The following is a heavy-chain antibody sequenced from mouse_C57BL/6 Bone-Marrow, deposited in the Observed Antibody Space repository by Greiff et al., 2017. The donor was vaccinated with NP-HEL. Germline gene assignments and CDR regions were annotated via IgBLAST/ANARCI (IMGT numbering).Heavy chain of an antibody. CDR1: GFTFSNYW. CDR2: IRLKSDNYAT. CDR3: TGGLIYDGYYPYAMDY. V-gene: IGHV6-3*01. J-gene: IGHJ4*01. D-gene: IGHD2-3*01. Sequence: EVQLVESGGGLVQPGGSMKLSCVASGFTFSNYWMNWVRQSPEKGLEWVAQIRLKSDNYATHYAESVKGRFTISRDDSKSSVYLQMNNLRAEDTGIYYCTGGLIYDGYYPYAMDYWGQGTSVTVSS.